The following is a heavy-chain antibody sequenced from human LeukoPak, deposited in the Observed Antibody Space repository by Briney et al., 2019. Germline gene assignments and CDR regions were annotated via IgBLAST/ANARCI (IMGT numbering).Heavy chain of an antibody. CDR1: GYTFTSSG. Sequence: ASVKLSCKASGYTFTSSGISWVRLAPGQGLEWKGWISVYNGNTNYAQKLQGRVTMTTDTSTSTAYMELRSLRADDTAVYYCARAGTRYCSGGSCYSSFSDWGQGTLVTVSS. D-gene: IGHD2-15*01. CDR2: ISVYNGNT. CDR3: ARAGTRYCSGGSCYSSFSD. V-gene: IGHV1-18*01. J-gene: IGHJ4*02.